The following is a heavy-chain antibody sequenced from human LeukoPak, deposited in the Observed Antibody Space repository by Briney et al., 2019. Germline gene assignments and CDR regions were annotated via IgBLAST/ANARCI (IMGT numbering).Heavy chain of an antibody. J-gene: IGHJ3*02. Sequence: WETLSLTCAVYGGSFSGYYWSWIRQPPGKGLEWIGEINHSGSTNYNPSLKSRVTISVDTSKNQFSLKLSSVTAADTAVYYCARKTEGWSYYRRGTFDIWGQGTMVTVSS. CDR3: ARKTEGWSYYRRGTFDI. D-gene: IGHD1-26*01. CDR1: GGSFSGYY. V-gene: IGHV4-34*01. CDR2: INHSGST.